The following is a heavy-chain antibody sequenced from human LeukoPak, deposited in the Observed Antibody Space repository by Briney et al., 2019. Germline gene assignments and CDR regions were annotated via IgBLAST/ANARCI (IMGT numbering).Heavy chain of an antibody. J-gene: IGHJ4*02. D-gene: IGHD2-15*01. CDR1: GGSISSGDFY. CDR2: ISTSGST. Sequence: SQTLSLTCTVSGGSISSGDFYWSWIRQPAGKGLEWIGHISTSGSTDYNPSLKSRVTMSVDASKNRFSLRLSSVTAADTAVYYCARTHCSGDICYSFFEVYFDYWGQGTLVTVSS. CDR3: ARTHCSGDICYSFFEVYFDY. V-gene: IGHV4-61*09.